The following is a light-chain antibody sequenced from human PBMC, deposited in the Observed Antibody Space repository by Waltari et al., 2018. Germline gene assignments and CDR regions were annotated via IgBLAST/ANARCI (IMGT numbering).Light chain of an antibody. J-gene: IGKJ4*01. CDR2: GTS. V-gene: IGKV3-20*01. CDR3: QQYGTLIT. Sequence: LAWYQQQPGRAPRLIVSGTSNRAPGIPDRFRGSGSATVFALIIDSLQPEDSGVYYCQQYGTLITFGGGTKVEIK.